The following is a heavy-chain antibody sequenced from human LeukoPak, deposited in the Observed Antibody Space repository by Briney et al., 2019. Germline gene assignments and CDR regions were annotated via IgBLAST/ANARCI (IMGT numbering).Heavy chain of an antibody. V-gene: IGHV1-69*06. D-gene: IGHD2-2*01. J-gene: IGHJ4*02. CDR3: ARGEASVVVPAATHFDY. CDR1: GGTFSSYA. CDR2: IIPIFGTA. Sequence: SVKVSCKASGGTFSSYAISWVRQAPGQGLEWMGRIIPIFGTANYAQKFQGRVTITADKSTSTAYMELSSLRSEDTAVYYCARGEASVVVPAATHFDYWGQGTLVTVSS.